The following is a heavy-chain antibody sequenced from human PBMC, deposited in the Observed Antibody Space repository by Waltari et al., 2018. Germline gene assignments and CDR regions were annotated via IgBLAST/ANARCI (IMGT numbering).Heavy chain of an antibody. V-gene: IGHV3-23*01. CDR2: ISGSGDST. J-gene: IGHJ3*01. Sequence: EVQVLESGGGLIQPGGSLRLSCTASGFTFSRDAMTWVRQAPGEGLEWVSAISGSGDSTYYADSVRCRFTISGDSSRNTVWLQMSSLRVEDTAVYFCAKVLNNWPDVFDVWGQGTMVTVSS. CDR3: AKVLNNWPDVFDV. CDR1: GFTFSRDA.